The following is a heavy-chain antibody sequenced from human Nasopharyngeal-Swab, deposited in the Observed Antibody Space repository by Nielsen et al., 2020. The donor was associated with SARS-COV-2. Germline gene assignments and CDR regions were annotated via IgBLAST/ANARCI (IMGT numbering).Heavy chain of an antibody. Sequence: SETLSLTCAVYGGSFSGYYWSWIRQPPGKGLEWIGEINHSGSTNYNSSLKSRVTISVDTSKNQFSLKLGSVTAADTAVYYCARRDPVVVVAALGIRLYDSTKFDPWGQGTLVTVSS. CDR1: GGSFSGYY. D-gene: IGHD2-15*01. J-gene: IGHJ5*02. CDR2: INHSGST. CDR3: ARRDPVVVVAALGIRLYDSTKFDP. V-gene: IGHV4-34*01.